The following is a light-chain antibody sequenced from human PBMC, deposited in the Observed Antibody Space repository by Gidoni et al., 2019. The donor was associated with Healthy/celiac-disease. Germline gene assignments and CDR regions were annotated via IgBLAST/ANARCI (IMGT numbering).Light chain of an antibody. CDR2: GAS. CDR3: QQSYSTLWT. V-gene: IGKV1-39*01. J-gene: IGKJ1*01. Sequence: DIQMTQSPSSLSASVGDRVTITCRASQSISSYLNWYQQKPGKAPKLLIYGASSLQSGVPSRFRGSGSGTDFTLTISSLQPEDFATYYCQQSYSTLWTFGQGTKVEIK. CDR1: QSISSY.